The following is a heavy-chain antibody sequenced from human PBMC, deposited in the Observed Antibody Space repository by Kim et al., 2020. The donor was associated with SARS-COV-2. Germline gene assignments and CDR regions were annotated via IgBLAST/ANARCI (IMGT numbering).Heavy chain of an antibody. CDR2: TYYRSKWFN. J-gene: IGHJ4*02. Sequence: SQTLSLTCAISGDSVSTNSAAWDWIRQSPSRGLEWLGMTYYRSKWFNEYAESVRSRITINADTSKNQFSLQLTSVTPEDTAVYYCTRAHRGPFEYWGQGILVTVSS. D-gene: IGHD3-16*01. CDR3: TRAHRGPFEY. CDR1: GDSVSTNSAA. V-gene: IGHV6-1*01.